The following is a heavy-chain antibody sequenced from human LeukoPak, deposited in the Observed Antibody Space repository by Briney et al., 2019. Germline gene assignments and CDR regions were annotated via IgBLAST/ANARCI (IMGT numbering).Heavy chain of an antibody. J-gene: IGHJ4*02. Sequence: GGSLRLSCGASGFTFSTYGMSWVRQAPGKGLEWVSGISGSGGRTYYADSVKGRFTISRDNSKNTLYLQMNSLRAEDTAVYYCARESESYDSSGSAFDYWGQGTLVTVSS. D-gene: IGHD3-22*01. CDR3: ARESESYDSSGSAFDY. CDR1: GFTFSTYG. CDR2: ISGSGGRT. V-gene: IGHV3-23*01.